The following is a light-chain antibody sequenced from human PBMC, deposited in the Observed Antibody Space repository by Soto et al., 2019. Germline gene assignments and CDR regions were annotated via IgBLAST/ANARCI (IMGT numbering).Light chain of an antibody. Sequence: EIEMTQSPATLSLSPGESATLYCWASQSVSSNLAWYQQKPGQAPRLLIYGASTRVTGVPARFSGSGSGTEFILIISSLQSEDFAVYYCQHYNNWPPWTFGQGTKGDIK. CDR3: QHYNNWPPWT. CDR2: GAS. CDR1: QSVSSN. V-gene: IGKV3-15*01. J-gene: IGKJ1*01.